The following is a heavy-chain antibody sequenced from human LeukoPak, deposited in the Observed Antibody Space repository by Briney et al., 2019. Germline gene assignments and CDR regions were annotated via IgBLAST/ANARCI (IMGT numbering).Heavy chain of an antibody. J-gene: IGHJ4*02. Sequence: SETLSLTCTVSGGSISSSSYYWGWIRQPPGTGLEWIGSIYYSGSTNYNPSLKSRVTISVDTSKNQFSLKLSSVTAADTAVYYCVRSDDFWSGYYGYWGQGTLVTVSS. CDR1: GGSISSSSYY. CDR2: IYYSGST. D-gene: IGHD3-3*01. V-gene: IGHV4-39*07. CDR3: VRSDDFWSGYYGY.